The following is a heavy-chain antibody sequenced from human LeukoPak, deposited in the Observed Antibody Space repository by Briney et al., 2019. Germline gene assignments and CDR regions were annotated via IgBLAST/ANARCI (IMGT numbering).Heavy chain of an antibody. J-gene: IGHJ4*02. Sequence: ASVKVSCKASGYTFTSYGISWVRQAPGQGLEWMGRIIPILGIANYAQKFQGRVTITADKSTSTAYMELSSLRSEDTAVYYCARVHHRSSNYFDYWGQGTLVTVSS. CDR1: GYTFTSYG. CDR2: IIPILGIA. CDR3: ARVHHRSSNYFDY. D-gene: IGHD1-14*01. V-gene: IGHV1-69*04.